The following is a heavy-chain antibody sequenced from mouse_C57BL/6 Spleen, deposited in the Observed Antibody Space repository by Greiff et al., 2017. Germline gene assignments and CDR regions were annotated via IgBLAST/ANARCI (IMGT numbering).Heavy chain of an antibody. V-gene: IGHV1-53*01. D-gene: IGHD1-1*01. CDR3: ARNYYGSPYYYAMDY. Sequence: QVQLQQPGTELVKPGASVKLSCKASGYTFTSYWMHWVKQRPGQGLEWIGNINPSNGGTNYNEKFKSKATLTVDKSSSTAYMQLSILTSEDSAVYYCARNYYGSPYYYAMDYWGQGTSVTVSS. J-gene: IGHJ4*01. CDR2: INPSNGGT. CDR1: GYTFTSYW.